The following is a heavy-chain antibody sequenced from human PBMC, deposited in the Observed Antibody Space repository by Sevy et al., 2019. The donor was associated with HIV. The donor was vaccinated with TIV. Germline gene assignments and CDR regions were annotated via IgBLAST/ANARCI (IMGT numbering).Heavy chain of an antibody. CDR1: GFTFDDYG. V-gene: IGHV3-20*04. D-gene: IGHD3-22*01. J-gene: IGHJ5*02. CDR2: INWNGGSI. CDR3: ARSGDDSSGFYYWWFDP. Sequence: GGSLRLSCAASGFTFDDYGMSWVRQAPGKGLERVSGINWNGGSISYADSVRGRFTISRDNAKNSLYLQMNSLRAEDTAFYYCARSGDDSSGFYYWWFDPWCQGTLVTVSS.